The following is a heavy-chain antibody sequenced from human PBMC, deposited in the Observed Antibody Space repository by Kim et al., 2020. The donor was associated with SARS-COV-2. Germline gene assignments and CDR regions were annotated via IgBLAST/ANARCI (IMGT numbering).Heavy chain of an antibody. CDR3: ARATYSSGYILSHAFDI. V-gene: IGHV4-34*01. J-gene: IGHJ3*02. D-gene: IGHD3-22*01. CDR1: GGSFSGYY. CDR2: INHSGST. Sequence: SETLSLTCAVYGGSFSGYYWSWIRQPPGKGLEWIGEINHSGSTNYNPSLKSRVTISVDTSKNQFSLKLSSVTAADTAVYYCARATYSSGYILSHAFDIWGQGTMVTVSS.